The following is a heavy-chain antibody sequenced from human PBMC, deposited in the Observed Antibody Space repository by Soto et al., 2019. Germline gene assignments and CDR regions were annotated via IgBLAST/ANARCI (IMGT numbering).Heavy chain of an antibody. CDR3: ARAEIRWLHSWLDY. CDR1: GYTFTGYY. V-gene: IGHV1-2*04. Sequence: ASVKVSCKASGYTFTGYYMHWVRQAPGQGLEWMGWINPNSGGTNYAQKFQGWVTMTRDTSISTAYMELSRLRSDDTAVYYCARAEIRWLHSWLDYWGQGTLVTVSS. CDR2: INPNSGGT. D-gene: IGHD5-12*01. J-gene: IGHJ4*02.